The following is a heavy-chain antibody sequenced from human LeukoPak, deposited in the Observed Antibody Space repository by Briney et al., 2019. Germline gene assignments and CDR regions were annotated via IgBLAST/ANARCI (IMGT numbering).Heavy chain of an antibody. CDR1: GFTFSVYY. CDR3: AKPVPGSIFDY. V-gene: IGHV3-11*01. J-gene: IGHJ4*02. D-gene: IGHD6-19*01. Sequence: PGGSLRLSCAASGFTFSVYYMSWIRQAPGKGLEWVSHTTHSGITTHYADSVKGRFTISRDNSKSTLYLQMNSLRAEDTAVYYCAKPVPGSIFDYWGRGTLVTVSS. CDR2: TTHSGITT.